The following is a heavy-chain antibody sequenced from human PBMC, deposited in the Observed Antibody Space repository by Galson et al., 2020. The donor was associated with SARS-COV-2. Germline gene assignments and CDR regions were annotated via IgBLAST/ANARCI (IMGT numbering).Heavy chain of an antibody. CDR1: GFTFSSYG. J-gene: IGHJ4*02. D-gene: IGHD4-17*01. CDR3: ARDRPYGDYGDDY. Sequence: GGSLRLSCAASGFTFSSYGMHWVRQAPGKGLEWVAVIWYDGSNKYYADSVKGRFTISRDNSKNTLYLQMNSLRAEDTAVYYCARDRPYGDYGDDYWGQGTLVTVSS. CDR2: IWYDGSNK. V-gene: IGHV3-33*01.